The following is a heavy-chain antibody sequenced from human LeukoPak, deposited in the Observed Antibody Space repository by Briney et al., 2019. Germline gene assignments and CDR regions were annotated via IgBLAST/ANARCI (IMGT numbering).Heavy chain of an antibody. CDR3: AKHRSVTIFGVVGYYFDY. J-gene: IGHJ4*02. V-gene: IGHV3-48*04. CDR1: GFTFSSYS. Sequence: PGGSLRLSCAASGFTFSSYSMNWVRQAPWKGLEWVSYISSASGSIYYADSVKGRFTISRDNAKNSLFLQMNSLRVEDTAVYYCAKHRSVTIFGVVGYYFDYWGQGTLVTVSS. D-gene: IGHD3-3*01. CDR2: ISSASGSI.